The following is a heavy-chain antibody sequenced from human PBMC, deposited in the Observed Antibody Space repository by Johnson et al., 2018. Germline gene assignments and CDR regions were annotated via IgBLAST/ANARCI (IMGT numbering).Heavy chain of an antibody. J-gene: IGHJ3*02. D-gene: IGHD3-22*01. CDR1: GFTFNTYA. CDR2: ISYNGDHK. Sequence: QVQLQESGGGVVQXGRSXRLXCVASGFTFNTYAMHWVRQAPGKGLEWVAAISYNGDHKYYADSVKGRFTIYRDNSKNTLDLQMNSLRAEDTALYYCAKLLDSTMKDGFDIWGQGTMVIVSS. V-gene: IGHV3-30*18. CDR3: AKLLDSTMKDGFDI.